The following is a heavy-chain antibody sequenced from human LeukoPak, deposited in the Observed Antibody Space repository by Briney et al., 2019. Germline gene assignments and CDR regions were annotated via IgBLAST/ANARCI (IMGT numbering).Heavy chain of an antibody. J-gene: IGHJ5*02. D-gene: IGHD6-19*01. CDR3: TRLGSSGWYNWFDP. CDR2: IRSKANSYAT. CDR1: GFTFSGSA. Sequence: GGALRLSCAASGFTFSGSAMHWVRQASGNGLERVGRIRSKANSYATPHAASVKGRFTISRDDSKNTAYLQMNSLKTEDTAVYYCTRLGSSGWYNWFDPWGQGTLVTVSS. V-gene: IGHV3-73*01.